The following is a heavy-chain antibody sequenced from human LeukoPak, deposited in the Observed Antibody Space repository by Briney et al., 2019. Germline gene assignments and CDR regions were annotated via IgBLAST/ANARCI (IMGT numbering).Heavy chain of an antibody. CDR1: GGSFSNYY. CDR3: ARDEDAFDL. Sequence: SETPSLTCAVYGGSFSNYYWSWIRQPPGKGLEWIGGITHSGSTNYNPSLKSRVTISVDTSKNQFSLKLSSVTAADTAVYYCARDEDAFDLWGQGTMVSVSS. J-gene: IGHJ3*01. CDR2: ITHSGST. V-gene: IGHV4-34*01.